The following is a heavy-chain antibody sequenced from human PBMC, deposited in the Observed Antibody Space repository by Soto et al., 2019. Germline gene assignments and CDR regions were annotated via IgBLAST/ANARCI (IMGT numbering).Heavy chain of an antibody. V-gene: IGHV4-31*03. CDR2: IFYNGGT. Sequence: QVQLQESGPGLVKPSQTLFLTCTVSGGSISSGGYHWSWIRQHPGKGLEWIGYIFYNGGTYYNPSLKSRVTLSVDLSKSQFSLRLSSVTAADTAVYYCARGEPAFDVWGQGTMVTVSS. D-gene: IGHD1-1*01. CDR3: ARGEPAFDV. CDR1: GGSISSGGYH. J-gene: IGHJ3*01.